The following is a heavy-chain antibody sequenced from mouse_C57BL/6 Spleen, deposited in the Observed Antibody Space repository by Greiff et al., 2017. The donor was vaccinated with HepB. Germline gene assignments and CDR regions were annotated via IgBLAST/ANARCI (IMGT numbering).Heavy chain of an antibody. V-gene: IGHV1-50*01. J-gene: IGHJ2*01. CDR2: IDPSDSYT. CDR3: ARARQLRLNFDY. Sequence: VQLVESGAELVKPGASVKLSCKASGYTFTSYWMQWVKQRPGQGLEWIGEIDPSDSYTNYNQKFKGKASLTVDTSSSTAYMQLSSLTSEESAVYYCARARQLRLNFDYRGQGTTLTVSS. D-gene: IGHD3-2*02. CDR1: GYTFTSYW.